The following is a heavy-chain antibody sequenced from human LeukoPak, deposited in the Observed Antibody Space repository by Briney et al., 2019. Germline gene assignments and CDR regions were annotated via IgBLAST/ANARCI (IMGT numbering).Heavy chain of an antibody. V-gene: IGHV3-66*01. CDR2: IYSGDSI. D-gene: IGHD1-26*01. CDR1: GFTVSTNY. Sequence: PGESLRLSCAASGFTVSTNYMSWVRQAPGKGLEWVSVIYSGDSIYYADSVKGRFTISRDNSKNTVYLQMNSLRAEDTAVYYCAKMTGIVGPFDYWGQGTLVTVSS. J-gene: IGHJ4*02. CDR3: AKMTGIVGPFDY.